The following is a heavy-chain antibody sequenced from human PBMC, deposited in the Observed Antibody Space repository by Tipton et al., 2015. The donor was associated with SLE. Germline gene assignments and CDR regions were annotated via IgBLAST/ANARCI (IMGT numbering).Heavy chain of an antibody. CDR3: TRGAYYYDSSGYFGY. Sequence: SLRLSCAASGFTFSSYAMSWFRQAPGKGLEWVGFIRSKAYGGTTEYAASVKGRFTISRDDSKSIAYLQMNSLKTEDTAVYYCTRGAYYYDSSGYFGYWGQGTLVTVSS. CDR2: IRSKAYGGTT. D-gene: IGHD3-22*01. J-gene: IGHJ4*02. V-gene: IGHV3-49*03. CDR1: GFTFSSYA.